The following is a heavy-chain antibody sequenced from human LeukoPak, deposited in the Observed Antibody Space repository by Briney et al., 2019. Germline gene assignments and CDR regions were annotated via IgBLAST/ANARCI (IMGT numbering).Heavy chain of an antibody. CDR3: ARRIVTAGIDFDW. CDR2: IYYTGST. J-gene: IGHJ4*02. D-gene: IGHD2-2*01. Sequence: PSETLSLTCTVSGGSISSYYWSWIRQPPGKGLEWIGYIYYTGSTYYNPSLKSRVSISLDTSKNQFSLKLSSVTAADTAVYYCARRIVTAGIDFDWWGQGTLVTVSS. CDR1: GGSISSYY. V-gene: IGHV4-59*08.